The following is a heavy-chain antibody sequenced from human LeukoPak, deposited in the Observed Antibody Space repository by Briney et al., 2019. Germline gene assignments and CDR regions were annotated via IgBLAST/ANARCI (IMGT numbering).Heavy chain of an antibody. D-gene: IGHD3-16*01. CDR2: IQQDGSEK. CDR1: GFTFSNYR. J-gene: IGHJ3*02. V-gene: IGHV3-7*03. CDR3: AKDFHRLGEFDAFDI. Sequence: GGSLRLSCVASGFTFSNYRMSWVRQAPGKGLEWVANIQQDGSEKYYVDSVKGRFTISRDNAKNSLYLRMNSLRAEDTALYYCAKDFHRLGEFDAFDIWGQGTMVTVSS.